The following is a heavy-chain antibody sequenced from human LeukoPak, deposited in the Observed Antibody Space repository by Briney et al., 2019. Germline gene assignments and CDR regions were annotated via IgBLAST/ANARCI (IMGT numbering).Heavy chain of an antibody. D-gene: IGHD6-6*01. CDR3: ARGLGHSTSDY. V-gene: IGHV4-34*01. CDR2: INHSGST. CDR1: GGSISGYY. J-gene: IGHJ4*02. Sequence: SETLSLTCTVSGGSISGYYWNWIRQPPGKGLEWIGEINHSGSTNYNPSLKSRVTMSVDASKNQFSLKLSSVTAADTAVYYCARGLGHSTSDYWGQGTLVTVSS.